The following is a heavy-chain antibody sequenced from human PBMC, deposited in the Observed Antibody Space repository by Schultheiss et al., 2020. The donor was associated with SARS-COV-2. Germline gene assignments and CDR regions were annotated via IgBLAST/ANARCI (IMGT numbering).Heavy chain of an antibody. V-gene: IGHV4-38-2*02. D-gene: IGHD4-17*01. CDR3: ARARGGDYEY. J-gene: IGHJ4*02. CDR2: IYYSGST. Sequence: SETLSLTCTVSGYSISSGYYWGWIRQPPGKGLEWIGYIYYSGSTNYNPSLKSRVTISVDTSKNQFSLKLSSVTAADTAVYYCARARGGDYEYWGQGTLVTVSS. CDR1: GYSISSGYY.